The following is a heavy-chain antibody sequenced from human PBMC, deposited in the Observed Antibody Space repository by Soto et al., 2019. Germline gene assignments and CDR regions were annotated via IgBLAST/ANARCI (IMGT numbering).Heavy chain of an antibody. V-gene: IGHV4-30-4*01. J-gene: IGHJ4*02. CDR2: IFHLGTT. D-gene: IGHD5-18*01. Sequence: QVQLQESGPGLVKPSQTLSLTCTVSGGSIGNVDYYWSWIRQPPGKGLEWIGYIFHLGTTDYNPSLTSRTNLSIDTSKNQFSLNLTSVTAADTAVYYCARIQRDAAIGHFDYWGQGTLVTVSS. CDR1: GGSIGNVDYY. CDR3: ARIQRDAAIGHFDY.